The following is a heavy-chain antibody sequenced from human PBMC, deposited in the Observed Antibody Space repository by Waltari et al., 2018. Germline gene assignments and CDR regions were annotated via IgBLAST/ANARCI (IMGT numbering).Heavy chain of an antibody. Sequence: QVQLQESGPGLVKPSETLSLTCTVSGYSISSGSYWGWIRQPPGKGLEWIGSIYHSGSTYYNPSLKIRVTIAVDTSKNQFSLNLGSVTAADTAVYYGARVAGNLAVAAGWRYWGQGTMVTVSS. V-gene: IGHV4-38-2*02. J-gene: IGHJ4*02. D-gene: IGHD6-19*01. CDR1: GYSISSGSY. CDR2: IYHSGST. CDR3: ARVAGNLAVAAGWRY.